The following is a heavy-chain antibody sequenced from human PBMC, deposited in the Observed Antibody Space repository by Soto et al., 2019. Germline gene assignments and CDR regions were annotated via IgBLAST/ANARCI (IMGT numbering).Heavy chain of an antibody. Sequence: QVQLQESGPGLVKPSGTLSLTCAVSGGSISSSNWWSWVRQPPGKGLEWIGEIYHSGSTNYNPSLKGRVTISVDKSKNQFSLKLSSVTAADTAVYYCARADHYDSSGSPLAGWGQGTLVTVSS. CDR2: IYHSGST. CDR1: GGSISSSNW. D-gene: IGHD3-22*01. V-gene: IGHV4-4*02. J-gene: IGHJ4*02. CDR3: ARADHYDSSGSPLAG.